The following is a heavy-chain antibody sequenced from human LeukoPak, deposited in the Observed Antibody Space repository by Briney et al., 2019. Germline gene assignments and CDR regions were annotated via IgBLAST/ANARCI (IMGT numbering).Heavy chain of an antibody. D-gene: IGHD6-13*01. CDR3: KSGGAAPGSFDN. V-gene: IGHV3-7*01. J-gene: IGHJ4*02. Sequence: GRSLGLSCAASGFTFSDYWMSWMRQAPGKGLEWVANIKYDGDEEYYVDSVKGRFTISRDNAKNSLYLQLNSLRVEDTAVYYCKSGGAAPGSFDNWGQGTLVTVSP. CDR1: GFTFSDYW. CDR2: IKYDGDEE.